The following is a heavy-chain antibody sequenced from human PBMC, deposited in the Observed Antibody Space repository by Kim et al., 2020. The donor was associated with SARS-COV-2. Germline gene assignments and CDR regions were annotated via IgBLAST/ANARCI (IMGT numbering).Heavy chain of an antibody. CDR1: GFTFTSSA. Sequence: SVKVSCKASGFTFTSSAVQWVRQARGQRLEWIGWIVVGSGNTNYAQKFQERVTITRDMSTSTAYMELSSLRSEDTAVYYCAAGPPTYYYDSSGYPWGQGALVTVSS. D-gene: IGHD3-22*01. CDR3: AAGPPTYYYDSSGYP. CDR2: IVVGSGNT. V-gene: IGHV1-58*01. J-gene: IGHJ5*02.